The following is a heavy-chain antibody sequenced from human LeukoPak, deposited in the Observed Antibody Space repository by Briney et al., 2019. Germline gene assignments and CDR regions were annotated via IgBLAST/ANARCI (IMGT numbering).Heavy chain of an antibody. CDR3: ARVFSHPDRPVSLRYSSSWYETPIGNWHGPSPPSYYYYYMDV. CDR2: INPNSGGT. D-gene: IGHD6-13*01. Sequence: GASVKVSCKASGYTFTGYYMHWVRQAPGQGLEWMGWINPNSGGTNYAQKFQGRVTMTRDTSISTAYMELSRLRSDDTAVYYCARVFSHPDRPVSLRYSSSWYETPIGNWHGPSPPSYYYYYMDVWGKGTTVTVSS. CDR1: GYTFTGYY. J-gene: IGHJ6*03. V-gene: IGHV1-2*02.